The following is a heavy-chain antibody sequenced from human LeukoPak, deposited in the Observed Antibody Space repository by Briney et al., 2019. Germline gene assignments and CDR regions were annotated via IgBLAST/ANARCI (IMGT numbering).Heavy chain of an antibody. V-gene: IGHV3-7*01. CDR1: GFTFSSYW. Sequence: GGSLRLSCAASGFTFSSYWMSWVRRAPGKGLEWVGNLKQDGSEKYYVDSVKGRFTISRDTAKHSLFLHMNSLRAEDTAVYYCARDGYNWNEGNDAFDIWGQGTMVTVSS. CDR3: ARDGYNWNEGNDAFDI. CDR2: LKQDGSEK. D-gene: IGHD1-1*01. J-gene: IGHJ3*02.